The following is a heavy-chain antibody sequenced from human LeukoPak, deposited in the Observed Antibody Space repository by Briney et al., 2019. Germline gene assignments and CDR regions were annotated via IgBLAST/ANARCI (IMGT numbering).Heavy chain of an antibody. Sequence: PSETLSLTCTVSGGSISSYYWSWIRQPPGKGLEWIGYIYYSGSTNYNPSLKSRVTISVDTSKNQFSLKLSSVTAADTAVYYCARGDSSGWYPFDYWGQGTLDTVSS. J-gene: IGHJ4*02. CDR2: IYYSGST. D-gene: IGHD6-19*01. CDR1: GGSISSYY. V-gene: IGHV4-59*01. CDR3: ARGDSSGWYPFDY.